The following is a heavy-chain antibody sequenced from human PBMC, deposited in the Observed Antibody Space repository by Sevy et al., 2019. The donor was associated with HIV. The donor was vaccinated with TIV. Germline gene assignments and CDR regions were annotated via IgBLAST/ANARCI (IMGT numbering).Heavy chain of an antibody. V-gene: IGHV3-49*04. Sequence: GGSLRLSCTASGFIFGDYAVSWVHQAPGKGLEWVGLIRSKAFGGTTDFAASVKGSFTISRDDSESIAYLEMNNLKTEDTAVYYCSRDQWQQVVRPHCDYWGQGTLVTVSS. CDR3: SRDQWQQVVRPHCDY. J-gene: IGHJ4*02. D-gene: IGHD6-13*01. CDR1: GFIFGDYA. CDR2: IRSKAFGGTT.